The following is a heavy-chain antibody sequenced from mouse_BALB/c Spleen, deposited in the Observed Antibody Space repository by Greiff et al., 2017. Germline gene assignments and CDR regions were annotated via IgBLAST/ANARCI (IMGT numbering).Heavy chain of an antibody. V-gene: IGHV5-17*02. Sequence: EVQRVESGGGLVQPGGSRKLSCAASGFTFSSFGMHWVRQAPEKGLEWVAYISSGSSTIYYADTVKGRFTISRDNPKNTLFLQMTSLRSEDTAMYYGARAGAYDGYYLAWFAYWGQGTLVTVSA. CDR2: ISSGSSTI. CDR1: GFTFSSFG. CDR3: ARAGAYDGYYLAWFAY. D-gene: IGHD2-3*01. J-gene: IGHJ3*01.